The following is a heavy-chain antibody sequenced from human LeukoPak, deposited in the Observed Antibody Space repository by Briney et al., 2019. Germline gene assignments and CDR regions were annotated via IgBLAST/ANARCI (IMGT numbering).Heavy chain of an antibody. Sequence: PSETLSLNCSVSGGSGTSGSYYWRWIRQPAGKGLEWIGRISTSGSTNYNPSLKSRVTMSLDTSKNQFSLKLNSLTAADTAVYYCARGAALAIDYWGQGALVTVSS. CDR2: ISTSGST. CDR3: ARGAALAIDY. CDR1: GGSGTSGSYY. V-gene: IGHV4-61*02. J-gene: IGHJ4*02. D-gene: IGHD2-15*01.